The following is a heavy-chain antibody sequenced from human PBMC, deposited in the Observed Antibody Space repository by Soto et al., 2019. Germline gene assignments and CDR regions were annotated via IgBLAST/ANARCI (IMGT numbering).Heavy chain of an antibody. Sequence: EVQVLESGGDLVQPGGSLRLSCAASGFTIRNYAMSWVRQAPGKALEWVSGISGSSDRTYYADSVKGRFTISKDTSSNTLYLQMNSLRVEDTAVYHREGSWTWGQGTMVTVSS. J-gene: IGHJ3*01. CDR3: EGSWT. D-gene: IGHD5-12*01. CDR2: ISGSSDRT. CDR1: GFTIRNYA. V-gene: IGHV3-23*01.